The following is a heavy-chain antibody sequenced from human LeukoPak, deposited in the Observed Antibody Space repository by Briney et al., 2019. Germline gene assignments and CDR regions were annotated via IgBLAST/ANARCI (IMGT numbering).Heavy chain of an antibody. Sequence: SETLSLTCTVSGGSVSSGSYYWSWIRQPPGKGLEWIGYIYYSGSSNYNPSLKSRVTISVDKSKNQFSLKLSSVTAADTAVYYCARLWAAAGTVVDFSGEYYFDYWGQGTLVTVSS. J-gene: IGHJ4*02. CDR1: GGSVSSGSYY. D-gene: IGHD6-13*01. V-gene: IGHV4-61*01. CDR3: ARLWAAAGTVVDFSGEYYFDY. CDR2: IYYSGSS.